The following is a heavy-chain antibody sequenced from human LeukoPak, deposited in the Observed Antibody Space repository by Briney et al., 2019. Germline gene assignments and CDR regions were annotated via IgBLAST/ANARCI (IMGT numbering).Heavy chain of an antibody. V-gene: IGHV3-23*01. CDR2: ISGRSDNT. Sequence: GGSLRLSCAASGFIFSNYAMYWVRQAPGKGLEWVSAISGRSDNTYYANSVKGRFTLSRDSSKNTLYLQMNSLRADDTAVYYCAKWGDYDVLTGYYVSDFWGQGTLVTVSS. CDR3: AKWGDYDVLTGYYVSDF. D-gene: IGHD3-9*01. J-gene: IGHJ4*02. CDR1: GFIFSNYA.